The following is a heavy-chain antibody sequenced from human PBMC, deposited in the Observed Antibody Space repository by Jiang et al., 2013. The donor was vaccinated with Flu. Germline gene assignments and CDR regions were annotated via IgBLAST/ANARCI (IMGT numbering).Heavy chain of an antibody. CDR1: SGSFSGYY. CDR2: INHSGST. Sequence: LLKPSETLSLTCAVYSGSFSGYYWTWIRQPPGKGLEWIGEINHSGSTNYNPSLKSRVTISVDTSRNQFSLKLSSVTAADTAMYYCARGPGVVYYESIGYYYFDYWGQGTLVTVSS. D-gene: IGHD3-22*01. V-gene: IGHV4-34*01. CDR3: ARGPGVVYYESIGYYYFDY. J-gene: IGHJ4*02.